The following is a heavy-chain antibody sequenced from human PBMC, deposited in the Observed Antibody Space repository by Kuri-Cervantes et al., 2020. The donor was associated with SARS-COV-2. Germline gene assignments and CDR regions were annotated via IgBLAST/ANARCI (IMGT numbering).Heavy chain of an antibody. J-gene: IGHJ2*01. CDR3: ARAGNSTCWLPDWYFDL. CDR2: IYSVGTA. D-gene: IGHD6-19*01. CDR1: GFPVSTNY. V-gene: IGHV3-53*01. Sequence: GESLKIYRAASGFPVSTNYRSWVRQGPGKGREWVSIIYSVGTAYYADSVKGLFTISRDNSKNTVNLQMNSLRGEDTALYYCARAGNSTCWLPDWYFDLWGRGTLVTVSS.